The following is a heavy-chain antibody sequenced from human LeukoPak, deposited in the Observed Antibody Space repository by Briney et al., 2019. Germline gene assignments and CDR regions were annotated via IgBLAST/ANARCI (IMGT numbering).Heavy chain of an antibody. CDR2: MYDSGNT. V-gene: IGHV4-59*01. D-gene: IGHD3-10*01. J-gene: IGHJ6*02. CDR3: ARDRGRGSYYYGLDV. Sequence: SSETLSLTCTVSGGSFNSFYWTWIRQPPGKGLEWIGLMYDSGNTNYNPSLRGRVTISVDTSKKQFSLILQSVSAADTAVYYCARDRGRGSYYYGLDVWGQGTTVTVSS. CDR1: GGSFNSFY.